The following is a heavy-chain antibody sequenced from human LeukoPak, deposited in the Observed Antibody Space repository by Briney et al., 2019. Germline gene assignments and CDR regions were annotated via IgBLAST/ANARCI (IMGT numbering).Heavy chain of an antibody. V-gene: IGHV1-8*01. CDR2: MNPNSGKT. CDR1: GYTFTSYD. CDR3: ARELRRDDC. J-gene: IGHJ4*02. D-gene: IGHD2-21*01. Sequence: ASVKASCKASGYTFTSYDINWVRQATGHGLEWMGWMNPNSGKTGYAQKFQGRVTMTWDTSISTAYMELSSLRSEDTAIYYCARELRRDDCWGQGTLVTVSS.